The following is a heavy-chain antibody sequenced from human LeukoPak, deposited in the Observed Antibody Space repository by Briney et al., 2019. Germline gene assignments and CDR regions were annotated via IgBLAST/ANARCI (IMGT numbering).Heavy chain of an antibody. CDR2: LYYTGNA. CDR3: ARDPLGGRHFDY. V-gene: IGHV4-59*02. D-gene: IGHD1-26*01. CDR1: GGSVSSYY. J-gene: IGHJ4*02. Sequence: KPSETLSLTCTVSGGSVSSYYWTWIRQPPGKGLEFIGYLYYTGNANYNPSLESRVAISVDTSKNQFSLKLSSVTAADTAVYYCARDPLGGRHFDYWGQGTLVTVSS.